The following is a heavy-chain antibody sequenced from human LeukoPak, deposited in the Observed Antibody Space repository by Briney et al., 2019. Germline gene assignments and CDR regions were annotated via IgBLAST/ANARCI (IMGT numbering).Heavy chain of an antibody. J-gene: IGHJ4*02. Sequence: PGGSLRLSCAASGFTFSSYSMNWVRQAPGKGLEWVSYISSSGSTIYYADSVKGRFTISRDNAKNSLYLQMNSLRAEDTAVYYCAGPDYTFDYWGQGTLVTVSS. CDR1: GFTFSSYS. CDR3: AGPDYTFDY. D-gene: IGHD4-11*01. CDR2: ISSSGSTI. V-gene: IGHV3-48*04.